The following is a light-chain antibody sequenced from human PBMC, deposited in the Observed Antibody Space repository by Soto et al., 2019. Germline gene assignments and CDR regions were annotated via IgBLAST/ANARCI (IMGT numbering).Light chain of an antibody. V-gene: IGLV1-44*01. J-gene: IGLJ1*01. CDR1: SSNIGSNT. Sequence: QTVVTQPPSASGTPGQRVTISCSGSSSNIGSNTVNWYQQLPGTAPKLLIYGNNQRPSGVPDRFSGSKSGTSASLAISGLQSEDEADYYCAAWDDSLNGYVFGAGTKVTVL. CDR3: AAWDDSLNGYV. CDR2: GNN.